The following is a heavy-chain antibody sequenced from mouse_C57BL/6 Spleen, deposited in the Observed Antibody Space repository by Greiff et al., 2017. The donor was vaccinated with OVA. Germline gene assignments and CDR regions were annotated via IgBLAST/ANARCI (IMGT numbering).Heavy chain of an antibody. Sequence: VQLQQPGAELVMPGASVKLSCKASGYTFTSYWMHWVKQRPGQGLEWIGEIDPSDSYTNYNQKFKGKSTLTVDKSSSTAYMQLSSLTSEDSAVYYCASRVDDGSGAWFAYWGQGTLVTVSA. D-gene: IGHD2-3*01. CDR2: IDPSDSYT. CDR1: GYTFTSYW. CDR3: ASRVDDGSGAWFAY. J-gene: IGHJ3*01. V-gene: IGHV1-69*01.